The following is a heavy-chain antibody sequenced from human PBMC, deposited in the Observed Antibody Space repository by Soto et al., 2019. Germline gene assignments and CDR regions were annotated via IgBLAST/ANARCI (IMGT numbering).Heavy chain of an antibody. V-gene: IGHV1-46*01. J-gene: IGHJ4*02. CDR1: GYTFTSYY. CDR3: ARAPETPSIFGVALPYFFDY. Sequence: ASVKVSCKASGYTFTSYYMHWVRQAPGQGLEWMGIINPSGGNTSYAQKFQGRVTITRDTSASTAYMELSSLRSEDTAVYYCARAPETPSIFGVALPYFFDYWGQGTLVTVSS. CDR2: INPSGGNT. D-gene: IGHD3-3*01.